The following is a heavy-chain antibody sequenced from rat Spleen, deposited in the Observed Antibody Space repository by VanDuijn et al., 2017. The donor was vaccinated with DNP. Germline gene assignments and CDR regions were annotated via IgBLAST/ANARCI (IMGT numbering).Heavy chain of an antibody. Sequence: EVQLVESGGGLVQPGRSLKLSCAASGFTFSYYGMAWVRQAPTKGLEWVASITTSGDSTYSPDSVKGRFTISRDNAKNTLYLQMNSLRSEDMATYYCAKAGGYSPWYFDYWGQGVMVTVSS. D-gene: IGHD1-11*01. J-gene: IGHJ2*01. CDR3: AKAGGYSPWYFDY. CDR1: GFTFSYYG. CDR2: ITTSGDST. V-gene: IGHV5S13*01.